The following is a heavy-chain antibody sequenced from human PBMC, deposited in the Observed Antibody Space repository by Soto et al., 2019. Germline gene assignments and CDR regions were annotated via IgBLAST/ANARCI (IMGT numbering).Heavy chain of an antibody. CDR2: ISWNSGSI. V-gene: IGHV3-9*01. D-gene: IGHD6-19*01. Sequence: EVQLVESGGGLVQPGRSLRLSCAASGFTFDDYAMHWVRQAPGKGLEWVSGISWNSGSIGYADSVKGRFTISRDNAKNSLYLQVNSLRAEDTALYYCAKAPGVAVAPDYWGQGTLVTVSS. J-gene: IGHJ4*02. CDR3: AKAPGVAVAPDY. CDR1: GFTFDDYA.